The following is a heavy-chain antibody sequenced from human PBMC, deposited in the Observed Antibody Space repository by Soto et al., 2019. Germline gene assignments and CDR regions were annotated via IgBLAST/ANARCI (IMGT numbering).Heavy chain of an antibody. CDR3: ARVPSVLLWFGEIDY. CDR2: INWNGGST. CDR1: GFTFDDYG. Sequence: EVQLVESGGGVVRPGGSLRLSCAASGFTFDDYGMSWVRQAPGKGLEWVSGINWNGGSTGYADSVKGRFTISRDNAKNYLYLQMNRLRAEDTSLYYGARVPSVLLWFGEIDYWGQGALVTVSS. D-gene: IGHD3-10*01. V-gene: IGHV3-20*04. J-gene: IGHJ4*02.